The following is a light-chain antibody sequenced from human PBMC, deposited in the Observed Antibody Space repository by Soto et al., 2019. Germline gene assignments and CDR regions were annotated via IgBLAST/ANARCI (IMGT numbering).Light chain of an antibody. V-gene: IGKV1-5*01. CDR2: DDS. Sequence: IQMTQSPSTLSESVVDRVTITCRASQSISSWLAWYQQKPGKAPKLLIYDDSSLESGVPSRFSGSGSGTEFTLTISSLQPDDFATYYCQRYNSYSTFGQGTKVDIK. J-gene: IGKJ1*01. CDR1: QSISSW. CDR3: QRYNSYST.